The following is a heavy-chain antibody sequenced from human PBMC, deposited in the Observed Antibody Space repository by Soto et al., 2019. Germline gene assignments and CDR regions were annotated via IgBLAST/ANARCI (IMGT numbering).Heavy chain of an antibody. V-gene: IGHV3-21*04. J-gene: IGHJ4*02. Sequence: GGSLRLSCAASGFTFSSYSMNWVRQAPGKGLEWVSSISSSSSYIYYADSVKGRFTISRDNAKNSLYLQMDSLRAADTAVYYCAKRDVNTAMAYIFDYWGQGTLVTVSS. CDR1: GFTFSSYS. CDR2: ISSSSSYI. D-gene: IGHD5-18*01. CDR3: AKRDVNTAMAYIFDY.